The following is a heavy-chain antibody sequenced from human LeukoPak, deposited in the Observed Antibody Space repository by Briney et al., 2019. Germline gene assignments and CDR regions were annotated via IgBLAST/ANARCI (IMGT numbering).Heavy chain of an antibody. CDR1: GFTFSSYS. D-gene: IGHD6-13*01. J-gene: IGHJ4*02. Sequence: PVGSLRLSCAASGFTFSSYSMNWVRQAPGKGLEWVSSISSSSSSIYYADSVKGRFTISRDNAKNSLYLQMNSLRAEDTAVYYCARGAAASTFDYWGQGTLVTVSS. CDR3: ARGAAASTFDY. V-gene: IGHV3-21*01. CDR2: ISSSSSSI.